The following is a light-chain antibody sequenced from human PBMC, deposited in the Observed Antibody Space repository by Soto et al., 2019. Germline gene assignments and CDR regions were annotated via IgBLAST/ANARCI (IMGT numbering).Light chain of an antibody. Sequence: QSALTQPRSVSGSPGQSVTISCTGTSSDVVYWYQQHPGKPPKLIIYYVSQRPSGGPDRFSGSKSGNTASLTISGLQAEDGGDYYCCSSAGGFTWVFGGGTKLTVL. V-gene: IGLV2-11*01. CDR2: YVS. CDR3: CSSAGGFTWV. J-gene: IGLJ3*02. CDR1: SSDV.